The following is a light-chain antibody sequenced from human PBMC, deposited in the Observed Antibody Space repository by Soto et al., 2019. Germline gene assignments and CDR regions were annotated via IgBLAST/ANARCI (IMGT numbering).Light chain of an antibody. V-gene: IGKV1-12*01. CDR2: SAS. J-gene: IGKJ5*01. CDR1: QDIGNW. CDR3: QQAKSFPIT. Sequence: DIQVTQSPPSMAASVGDRVTITCRASQDIGNWMTWYQQKPGKAPKLLIYSASTLVRGVPSRFSGSGSGTVFTLTISGLQPEDSLTYYCQQAKSFPITFGQGTRLEIK.